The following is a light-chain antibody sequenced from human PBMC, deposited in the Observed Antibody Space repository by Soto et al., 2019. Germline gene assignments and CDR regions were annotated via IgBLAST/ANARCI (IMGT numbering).Light chain of an antibody. Sequence: EIVMTQSPATLSVSPGERATLSCRASQSVSSNLAWYQQKPGQAPRLLISGASTRVTGIPARFSGSGSGTEFTLTISSLQSEDFAVYYCQQHDSSPLTFGGGTKVEIK. V-gene: IGKV3-15*01. CDR1: QSVSSN. CDR2: GAS. J-gene: IGKJ4*01. CDR3: QQHDSSPLT.